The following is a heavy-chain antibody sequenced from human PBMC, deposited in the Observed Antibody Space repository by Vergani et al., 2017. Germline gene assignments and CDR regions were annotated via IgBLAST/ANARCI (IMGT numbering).Heavy chain of an antibody. CDR3: ARNPCLHRGVVSGPLDY. J-gene: IGHJ4*02. CDR2: IYYRAST. CDR1: GGSISSSSYY. Sequence: QLQLQESGPGLVKPSETLSLTCTVSGGSISSSSYYWGWIRQPPGKGLEWIGSIYYRASTYHNPFLKNRVTISVDTSKNQFSLKMNSVTAADTAVYYCARNPCLHRGVVSGPLDYWGQGTLVTVSS. V-gene: IGHV4-39*01. D-gene: IGHD3-3*01.